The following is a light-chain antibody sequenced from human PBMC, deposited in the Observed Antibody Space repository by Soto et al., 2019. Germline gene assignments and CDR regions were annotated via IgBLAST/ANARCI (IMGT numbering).Light chain of an antibody. CDR1: QTVTRGY. CDR3: QQYGSSPPVP. CDR2: GAS. V-gene: IGKV3-20*01. J-gene: IGKJ1*01. Sequence: VFTQSPGTLSLSPGERATLACRASQTVTRGYLAWYQHKPAQAPRLRIYGASPRATGIPARFSGSGSGTDFTLTISRLEPEDFAMYYCQQYGSSPPVPFGQGTKADIK.